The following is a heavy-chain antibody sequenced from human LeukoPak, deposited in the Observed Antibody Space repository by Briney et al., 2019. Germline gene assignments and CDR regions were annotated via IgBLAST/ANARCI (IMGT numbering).Heavy chain of an antibody. Sequence: PSETLSLTCAVSGYSITTVYWWGWLRQTPGRGLGWIGILHHSGITSYNHSLKGRVTISIDTSKNRVSLRLSCVTAADTAVYYCARVGGNDSTGHYSVDYWGQGTLVIVSS. J-gene: IGHJ4*02. CDR1: GYSITTVYW. CDR2: LHHSGIT. V-gene: IGHV4-38-2*01. D-gene: IGHD3-22*01. CDR3: ARVGGNDSTGHYSVDY.